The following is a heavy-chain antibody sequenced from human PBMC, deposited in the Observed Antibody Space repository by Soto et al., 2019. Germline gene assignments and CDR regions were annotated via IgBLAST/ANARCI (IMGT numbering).Heavy chain of an antibody. CDR3: ARGGYYDSSGSRNYHYYGMIV. V-gene: IGHV1-18*01. D-gene: IGHD3-22*01. CDR2: ISAYNGNT. Sequence: ASVKVSCKASGYTFTSYGISWVRQAPGQGLEWMGWISAYNGNTNYAQKLQGRVTMTTDTSTSTAYMELRSLRSDDTAMYYCARGGYYDSSGSRNYHYYGMIVWGQGTTVTVSS. J-gene: IGHJ6*02. CDR1: GYTFTSYG.